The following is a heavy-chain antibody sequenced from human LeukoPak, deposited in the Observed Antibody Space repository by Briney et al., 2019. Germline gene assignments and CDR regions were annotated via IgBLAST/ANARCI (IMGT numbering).Heavy chain of an antibody. Sequence: ASVKVSCKASGYTFAGYYMHWVRQAPGQGLEWMGWINPNSGGTNYAQKFQGRVTMTRDTSISTAYMELSRLRSDDTAVYYCARGVLLRLRLGELSLRDRFDPRGQGTLVTVSS. CDR1: GYTFAGYY. D-gene: IGHD3-16*02. J-gene: IGHJ5*02. V-gene: IGHV1-2*02. CDR3: ARGVLLRLRLGELSLRDRFDP. CDR2: INPNSGGT.